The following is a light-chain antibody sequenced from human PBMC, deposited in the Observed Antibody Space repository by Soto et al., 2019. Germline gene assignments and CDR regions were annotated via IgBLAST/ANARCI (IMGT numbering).Light chain of an antibody. J-gene: IGKJ5*01. CDR2: GAS. CDR1: QSVSSSY. CDR3: QQYGSSPPT. V-gene: IGKV3-20*01. Sequence: EIEWTQSPGTLSLSTGERATLSCRASQSVSSSYLAWYQQKPGQAPRLLIYGASSWATGIPDRFSGSGSGTDFTLTISRLEPEDFAVYYCQQYGSSPPTFGQGTRPEIK.